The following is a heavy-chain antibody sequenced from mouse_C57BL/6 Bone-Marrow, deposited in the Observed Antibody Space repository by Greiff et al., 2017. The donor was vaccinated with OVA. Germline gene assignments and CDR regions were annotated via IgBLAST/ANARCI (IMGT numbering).Heavy chain of an antibody. Sequence: VQLQQSGPELVKPGASVKISCKASGYSFTGYYMNWVKQSPEKSLEWIGEINPSTGGTTYNQKFKAKATLTVDKSSSTAYMQLKSLTAEDSAVYYCAGRDFWGQGTLVTVSA. CDR3: AGRDF. J-gene: IGHJ3*01. V-gene: IGHV1-42*01. CDR2: INPSTGGT. CDR1: GYSFTGYY. D-gene: IGHD3-3*01.